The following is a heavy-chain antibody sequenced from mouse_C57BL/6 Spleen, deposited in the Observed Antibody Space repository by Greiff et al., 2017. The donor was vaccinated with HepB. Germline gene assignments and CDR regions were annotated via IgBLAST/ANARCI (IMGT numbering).Heavy chain of an antibody. CDR3: ANLPYYCGSSYGGY. Sequence: QVQLQQPGAELVRPGSSVKLSCKASGYAFSSSWMNWVKQRPGKGLEWIGQIYPGDGDTNYNGKFKGKATLTVDKSSSTAYMQLSSLTSEDSAVYCCANLPYYCGSSYGGYWGQGTTLTVSS. V-gene: IGHV1-82*01. CDR2: IYPGDGDT. CDR1: GYAFSSSW. J-gene: IGHJ2*01. D-gene: IGHD1-1*01.